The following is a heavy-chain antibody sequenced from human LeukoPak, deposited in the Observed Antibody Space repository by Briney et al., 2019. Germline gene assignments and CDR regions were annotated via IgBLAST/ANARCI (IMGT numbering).Heavy chain of an antibody. Sequence: HPGGSLRLSCAASGFTFSSYAMSWVRQAPGKGLEWVSAISGSGGSTYYADSVKGRFTISRDNSKNTLYLQMNSLRAEDTAVYYCARDAAGNNWFDPWGQGTLVTVSS. CDR2: ISGSGGST. CDR3: ARDAAGNNWFDP. D-gene: IGHD6-13*01. V-gene: IGHV3-23*01. CDR1: GFTFSSYA. J-gene: IGHJ5*02.